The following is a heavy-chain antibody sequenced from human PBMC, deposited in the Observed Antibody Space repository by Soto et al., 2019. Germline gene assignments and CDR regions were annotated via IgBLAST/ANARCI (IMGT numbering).Heavy chain of an antibody. Sequence: QMQLVESGGGVVQSGRSLRLSCAVSGFTFSSYAMHWVSQAPAPGLEWVAVISYDGSNKYYTDSVTGRFTISRDNSKNTLHLQMDSLRGEDTAVYYCARLPRRSIFGVADASFDIWVQGTMVTVSS. CDR2: ISYDGSNK. CDR1: GFTFSSYA. CDR3: ARLPRRSIFGVADASFDI. J-gene: IGHJ3*02. D-gene: IGHD3-3*01. V-gene: IGHV3-30-3*01.